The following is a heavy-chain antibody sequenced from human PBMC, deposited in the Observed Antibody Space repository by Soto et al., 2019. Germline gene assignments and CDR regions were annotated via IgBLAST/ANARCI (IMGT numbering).Heavy chain of an antibody. CDR2: IYNSGST. J-gene: IGHJ4*02. D-gene: IGHD3-22*01. Sequence: SETLSLTCAVSGGAIISSNCLSLFRHPAGKGLEWIGYIYNSGSTNYNPSLKSRVTFSVDMSKNRFSLKLSSVIAADTAVYYCARVGYDSGLGNYYFDYWGQGTLVTVSS. CDR3: ARVGYDSGLGNYYFDY. V-gene: IGHV4-4*02. CDR1: GGAIISSNC.